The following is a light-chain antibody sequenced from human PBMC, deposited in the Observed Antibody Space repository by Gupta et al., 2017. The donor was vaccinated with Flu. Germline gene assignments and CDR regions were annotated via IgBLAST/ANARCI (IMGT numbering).Light chain of an antibody. CDR1: QSVSTF. V-gene: IGKV3-11*01. J-gene: IGKJ4*01. CDR3: QQGRYWPLT. CDR2: DTS. Sequence: PVTLSLSPGERATLSCRASQSVSTFLAWYHQKPGQPPRLLISDTSKRASGIPARFSGSGSGTDFTLTISSLEPEDSGVYYCQQGRYWPLTFGGGTKVEIK.